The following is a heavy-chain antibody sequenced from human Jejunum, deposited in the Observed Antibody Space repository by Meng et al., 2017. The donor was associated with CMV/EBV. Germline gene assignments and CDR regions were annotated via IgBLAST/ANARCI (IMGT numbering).Heavy chain of an antibody. CDR3: ARTGCSSSSCYDY. J-gene: IGHJ4*02. CDR2: INAGNGNT. V-gene: IGHV1-3*01. D-gene: IGHD2-2*01. CDR1: GYSFTTYA. Sequence: VQSGGEVKKPGASVKFSCKASGYSFTTYAMHWVRQAPGQRLEWMGWINAGNGNTKYSEKFQRRVTITRDTAASTAYMVLISLRSEDTAVYYCARTGCSSSSCYDYWGQGTLVTVSS.